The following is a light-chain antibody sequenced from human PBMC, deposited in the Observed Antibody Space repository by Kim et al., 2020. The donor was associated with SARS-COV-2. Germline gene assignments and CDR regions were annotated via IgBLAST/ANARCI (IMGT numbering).Light chain of an antibody. J-gene: IGLJ2*01. Sequence: VALGQTVRIKCQGDSLRSYYATWYQQKPGQAPILVIYGKNNRPSGIPDRFSGSSSGNTASLTITGAQAEDEADYYCNSRDSNDNVVFGGGTSLTVL. CDR1: SLRSYY. V-gene: IGLV3-19*01. CDR3: NSRDSNDNVV. CDR2: GKN.